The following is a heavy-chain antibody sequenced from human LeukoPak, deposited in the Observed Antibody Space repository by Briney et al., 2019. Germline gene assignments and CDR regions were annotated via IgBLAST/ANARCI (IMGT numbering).Heavy chain of an antibody. D-gene: IGHD4-17*01. CDR2: ISSSGTTI. V-gene: IGHV3-11*01. J-gene: IGHJ4*02. Sequence: GGSLRLSCAASGFSLSDYYMNWIRQAPGKGLEWVSYISSSGTTISYADSVKGRFTISRDNAKNSLYLQMNSLRAEDTAVYYRARDRFGGDYDMDYWGQGTLVTVSS. CDR3: ARDRFGGDYDMDY. CDR1: GFSLSDYY.